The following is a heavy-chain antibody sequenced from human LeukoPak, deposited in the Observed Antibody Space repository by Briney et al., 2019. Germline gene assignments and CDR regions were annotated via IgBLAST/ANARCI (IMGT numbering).Heavy chain of an antibody. CDR1: GYTFTSYA. D-gene: IGHD3-9*01. Sequence: GASVKVSCKASGYTFTSYAMNWVRQAPGQGLEWMGWINTNTGNPTYAQGFTGRFVFSLDTSVSTAYLQISSLKAEDTAVYYCARWYFDWLGEAYYMDVWGKGTTVTVSS. V-gene: IGHV7-4-1*02. CDR3: ARWYFDWLGEAYYMDV. J-gene: IGHJ6*03. CDR2: INTNTGNP.